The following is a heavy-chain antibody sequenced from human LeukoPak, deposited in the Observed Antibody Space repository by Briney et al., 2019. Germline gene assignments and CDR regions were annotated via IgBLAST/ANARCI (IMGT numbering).Heavy chain of an antibody. V-gene: IGHV3-30*02. CDR3: AKDPARQPRYNWNQYYFDY. J-gene: IGHJ4*02. D-gene: IGHD1-20*01. CDR1: GFAFSDYG. Sequence: GGSLRLSCLVSGFAFSDYGMAWVRQAPGKGLEWVAFIRFDGTNTKYADSVKGRFTISRDNSKNTVYLQMDRLSAEDTATYYCAKDPARQPRYNWNQYYFDYWGQGTLVIVSS. CDR2: IRFDGTNT.